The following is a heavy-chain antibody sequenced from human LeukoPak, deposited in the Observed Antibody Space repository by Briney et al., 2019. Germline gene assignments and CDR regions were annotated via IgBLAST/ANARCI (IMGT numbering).Heavy chain of an antibody. D-gene: IGHD3-16*01. V-gene: IGHV4-59*08. CDR3: ARQGALRDAFDI. Sequence: PSGTLSLTCTVSGGSISSAYWSWIRQPPGKGLEWIGSIYYSGSTNYNPSLKSRVTISVDTSNNEYPLKLSFVTDADTAVFYCARQGALRDAFDIWGQGTMVTVSS. J-gene: IGHJ3*02. CDR1: GGSISSAY. CDR2: IYYSGST.